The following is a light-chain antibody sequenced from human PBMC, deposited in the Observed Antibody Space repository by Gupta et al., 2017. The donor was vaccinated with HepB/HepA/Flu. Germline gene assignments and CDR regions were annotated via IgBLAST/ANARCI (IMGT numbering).Light chain of an antibody. CDR2: GNN. J-gene: IGLJ2*01. Sequence: QSVLTKPPSVSGAPGQRVTISCTGRSSNIGADYEVNWYQHLPGTAPKRLIYGNNKRPSGVPDRFSGSKSGTSASLAITGLQAEDEADYHCQSYDSSLSGVIFGGGTKLTVL. V-gene: IGLV1-40*01. CDR1: SSNIGADYE. CDR3: QSYDSSLSGVI.